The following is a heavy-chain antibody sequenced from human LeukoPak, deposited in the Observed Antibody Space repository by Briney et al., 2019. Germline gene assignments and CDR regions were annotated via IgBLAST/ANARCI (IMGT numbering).Heavy chain of an antibody. V-gene: IGHV1-69*05. CDR2: IIPIFGTA. CDR1: GGTFSSYA. D-gene: IGHD3-22*01. Sequence: ASVKVSCKASGGTFSSYAISWVRQAPGQGLEWMGRIIPIFGTANYAQKFQGRVTITTDESTSTAYMELSSLRSEDTAVYYCARDIYDSSGYYPWYFDLWGRSTLVTVSS. J-gene: IGHJ2*01. CDR3: ARDIYDSSGYYPWYFDL.